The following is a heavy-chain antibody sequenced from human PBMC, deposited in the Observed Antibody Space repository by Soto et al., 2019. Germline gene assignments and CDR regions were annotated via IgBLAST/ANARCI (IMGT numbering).Heavy chain of an antibody. D-gene: IGHD5-12*01. V-gene: IGHV3-74*01. Sequence: EVQVVESGGGLVQPGGSLRLSCAASGFTFSDYWMHWVRQAPGKGLVWVSRIKGDLITTNYADSVKGRFTISRDNARNTVSLQIDSLRAEDTAVYSCARGARGLYFMDVWGKGTMVTVSS. CDR1: GFTFSDYW. J-gene: IGHJ6*03. CDR3: ARGARGLYFMDV. CDR2: IKGDLITT.